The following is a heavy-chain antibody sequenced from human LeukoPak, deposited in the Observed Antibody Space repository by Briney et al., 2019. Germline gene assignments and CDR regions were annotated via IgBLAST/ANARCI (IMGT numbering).Heavy chain of an antibody. V-gene: IGHV3-21*01. D-gene: IGHD4-23*01. CDR2: ISSGSTYI. J-gene: IGHJ4*02. CDR3: ARGEGDYGGNFVGDY. Sequence: GGSLRLSCAASGFTFNGYSMTRVRQAPGRGLEWVSSISSGSTYIFYADSVKGRFTISRDNAKSSLYLQMNSLRAEDTAVYYCARGEGDYGGNFVGDYWGQGTLVTVSS. CDR1: GFTFNGYS.